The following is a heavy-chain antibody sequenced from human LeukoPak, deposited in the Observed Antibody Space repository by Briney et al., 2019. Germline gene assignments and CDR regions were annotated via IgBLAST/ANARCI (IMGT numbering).Heavy chain of an antibody. Sequence: GESPKISFKGSGYIFTNYWIGWVRQMPGKGLEWMGIIYPGDSDTRYSPSFQGQVTISADKPISTAYLQWSSLKASDTAMYYCVRRVYCSTTSCPPPHLDYWGQGTLVTVST. J-gene: IGHJ4*02. D-gene: IGHD2/OR15-2a*01. CDR1: GYIFTNYW. V-gene: IGHV5-51*01. CDR3: VRRVYCSTTSCPPPHLDY. CDR2: IYPGDSDT.